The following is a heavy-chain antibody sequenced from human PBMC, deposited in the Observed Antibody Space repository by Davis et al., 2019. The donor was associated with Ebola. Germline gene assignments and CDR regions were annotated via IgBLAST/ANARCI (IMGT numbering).Heavy chain of an antibody. J-gene: IGHJ6*02. CDR1: GFTFSSYG. CDR3: AKDLASVWFGELLFYGMDV. D-gene: IGHD3-10*01. CDR2: IWYDGSNK. V-gene: IGHV3-33*06. Sequence: PSETLSLTCAASGFTFSSYGMHWVRQAPGKGLEWVAVIWYDGSNKYYADSVKGRFTISRDNSKNTLYLQMNSLRAEDTAVYYCAKDLASVWFGELLFYGMDVWGQGTTVTVSS.